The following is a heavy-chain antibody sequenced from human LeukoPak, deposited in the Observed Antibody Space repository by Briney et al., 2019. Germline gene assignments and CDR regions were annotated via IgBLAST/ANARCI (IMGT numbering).Heavy chain of an antibody. D-gene: IGHD6-19*01. V-gene: IGHV3-53*01. Sequence: GGSLRLSCAASGFTVSSNYMSWVRQAPGKGLEWVSVIYSGGSTYYADSVKGRFTISRDNPKNTLYLQMNSLRAEDTAVYYCARDDIAVAGFDYWGQGTLVTVSS. CDR2: IYSGGST. J-gene: IGHJ4*02. CDR3: ARDDIAVAGFDY. CDR1: GFTVSSNY.